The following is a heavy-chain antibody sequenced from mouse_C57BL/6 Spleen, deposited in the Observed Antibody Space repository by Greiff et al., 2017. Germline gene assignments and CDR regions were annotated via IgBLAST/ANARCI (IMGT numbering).Heavy chain of an antibody. D-gene: IGHD2-13*01. J-gene: IGHJ2*01. CDR3: ARGERGNYVAY. CDR2: INPNNGGT. V-gene: IGHV1-26*01. CDR1: GYTFTDYY. Sequence: EVQLQQSGPELVKPGASVKISCKASGYTFTDYYMNWVKQSHGKSLEWIGDINPNNGGTSYNQKFKGKATLTVDKSSSTAYMELSSLTSEDTAVYYCARGERGNYVAYWGQGTTLTVSS.